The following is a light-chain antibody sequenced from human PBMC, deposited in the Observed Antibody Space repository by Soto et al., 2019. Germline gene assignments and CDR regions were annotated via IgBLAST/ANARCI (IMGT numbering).Light chain of an antibody. CDR3: HQLNSYPLT. J-gene: IGKJ3*01. CDR1: QGISSY. CDR2: AAS. Sequence: DLQLTQSPSFLSASVGDRVTITCRASQGISSYLAWYQQKPGKAPKLLIYAASTLQSGVPSRFSGSGSGTEFTLTISSLQPEDFATYYCHQLNSYPLTFGPGTKVDIK. V-gene: IGKV1-9*01.